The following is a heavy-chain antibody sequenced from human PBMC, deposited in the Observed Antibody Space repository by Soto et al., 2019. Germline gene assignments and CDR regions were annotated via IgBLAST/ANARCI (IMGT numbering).Heavy chain of an antibody. CDR1: GFTFSSYS. D-gene: IGHD6-19*01. CDR2: ISSSSSYI. Sequence: GGSLRLSCAASGFTFSSYSMNWVRQAPGKGLEWVSSISSSSSYIYYADSVKGRFTISRDNAKNSLYLQMNSLRAEDTAVYYCARTKGPLSGWLDYWGQGTLVTVSS. J-gene: IGHJ4*02. CDR3: ARTKGPLSGWLDY. V-gene: IGHV3-21*01.